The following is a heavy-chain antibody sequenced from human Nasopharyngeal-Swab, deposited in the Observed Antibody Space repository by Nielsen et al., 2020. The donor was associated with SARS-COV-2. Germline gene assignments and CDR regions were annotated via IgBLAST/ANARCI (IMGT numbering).Heavy chain of an antibody. J-gene: IGHJ6*03. CDR2: IYYSGST. Sequence: RQAPGKGLEWVGYIYYSGSTKYNHSLKCRVTISVDTSKNQFSLKLSSVTAADTAVYYCARGYCSGGSCYRYYYYYYMDVWGKGTTVTVSS. V-gene: IGHV4-59*01. D-gene: IGHD2-15*01. CDR3: ARGYCSGGSCYRYYYYYYMDV.